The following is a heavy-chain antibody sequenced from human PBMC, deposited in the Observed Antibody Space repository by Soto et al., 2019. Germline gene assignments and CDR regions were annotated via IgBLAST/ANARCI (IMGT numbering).Heavy chain of an antibody. CDR1: IDSVSYRN. V-gene: IGHV4-59*02. J-gene: IGHJ4*02. CDR3: ARGRLSGYESSDF. D-gene: IGHD5-12*01. Sequence: SETLSLTCVVSIDSVSYRNWSWIRLPPGQGLDWIAYGYVNGGGRYNSSLDSRVPISVDTYKKQVCLPLRLVTATDTAIYSCARGRLSGYESSDFGGRGTPVTVSP. CDR2: GYVNGGG.